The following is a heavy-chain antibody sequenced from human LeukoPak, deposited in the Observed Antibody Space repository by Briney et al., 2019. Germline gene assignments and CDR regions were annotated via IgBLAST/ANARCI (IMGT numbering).Heavy chain of an antibody. D-gene: IGHD3-22*01. CDR3: ARDTSGYYPERYYYYMDV. CDR1: GFTFTKFW. CDR2: ISSSSSYI. Sequence: GGSLRLSCEASGFTFTKFWMSWVRQAPGKGLEWVSSISSSSSYIYYADSVKGRFTISRDNAKNSLYLQMNSLRAEDTAVYYCARDTSGYYPERYYYYMDVWGKGTTVTVSS. V-gene: IGHV3-21*01. J-gene: IGHJ6*03.